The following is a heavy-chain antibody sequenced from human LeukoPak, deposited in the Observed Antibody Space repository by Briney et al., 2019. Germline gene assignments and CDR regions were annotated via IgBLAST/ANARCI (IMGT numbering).Heavy chain of an antibody. CDR2: ISAYNGNT. V-gene: IGHV1-18*01. CDR1: GYTFTSYG. CDR3: ARTYYDILTGYYPYYYYGMDV. J-gene: IGHJ6*02. Sequence: GASVKVSCKASGYTFTSYGISWVRQAPGQGLEWMGWISAYNGNTNYAQKLQGRVTMTTDTSTSTAYMELRSLRSDDTAVYYCARTYYDILTGYYPYYYYGMDVWGQGTTVTVSS. D-gene: IGHD3-9*01.